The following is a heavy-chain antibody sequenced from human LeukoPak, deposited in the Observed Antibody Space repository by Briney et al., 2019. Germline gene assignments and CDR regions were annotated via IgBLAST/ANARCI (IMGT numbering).Heavy chain of an antibody. V-gene: IGHV5-51*01. CDR3: ATTSRYFDH. Sequence: GESLKISCKGSGYSFTSYWIGWLRQMPGKGLEWMGVVYPGDSETRYNPSFQGQVTISADKSISTAYLQWTSLKASDTAIYYCATTSRYFDHWGQGTLVTVSS. D-gene: IGHD6-6*01. J-gene: IGHJ4*02. CDR1: GYSFTSYW. CDR2: VYPGDSET.